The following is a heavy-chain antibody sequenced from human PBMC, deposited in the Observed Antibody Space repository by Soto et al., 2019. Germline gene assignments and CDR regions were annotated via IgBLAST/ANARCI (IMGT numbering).Heavy chain of an antibody. CDR1: GFTFSSYS. CDR2: ISSGSKTI. V-gene: IGHV3-48*02. J-gene: IGHJ4*02. CDR3: AREDILGARSFDY. D-gene: IGHD1-26*01. Sequence: PGGSLRLSCAASGFTFSSYSVNWVRQAPGKGLEWVSYISSGSKTISYADSVKGRFTVSRDNAKNSQYLQMNSLRDEDTAVYYCAREDILGARSFDYWGQGTLVTVSS.